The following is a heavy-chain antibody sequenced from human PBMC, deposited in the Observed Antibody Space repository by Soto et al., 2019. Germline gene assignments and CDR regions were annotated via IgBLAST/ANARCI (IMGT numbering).Heavy chain of an antibody. CDR3: ARMRSACSSTSCDSGWFDP. CDR2: INPNSGGT. Sequence: SVKVSCKASGYTFTGYYMHWVRQAPGQGLEWMGWINPNSGGTNYAQKFQGWVTMTRDTSISTAYMELSRLRSDDTAVYYCARMRSACSSTSCDSGWFDPWGQGTLVTVSS. J-gene: IGHJ5*02. CDR1: GYTFTGYY. D-gene: IGHD2-2*01. V-gene: IGHV1-2*04.